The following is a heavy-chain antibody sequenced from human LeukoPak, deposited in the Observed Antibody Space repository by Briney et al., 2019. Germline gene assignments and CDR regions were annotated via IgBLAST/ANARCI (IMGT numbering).Heavy chain of an antibody. Sequence: GGSLRLSCAASGFTFSSYAMSWVRQAPGKGLEWVSAISGSGGSTYYADSVKGRFTISRDNSKNTLYLQMSSLRAEDTAVYYCAKARVQLVHLLDYWGQGTLVTVSS. V-gene: IGHV3-23*01. D-gene: IGHD6-13*01. CDR1: GFTFSSYA. J-gene: IGHJ4*02. CDR2: ISGSGGST. CDR3: AKARVQLVHLLDY.